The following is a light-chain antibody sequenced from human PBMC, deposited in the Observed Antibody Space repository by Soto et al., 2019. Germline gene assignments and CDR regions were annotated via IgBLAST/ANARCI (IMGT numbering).Light chain of an antibody. V-gene: IGKV3-15*01. CDR1: QSVSSS. J-gene: IGKJ5*01. CDR2: GAS. Sequence: EIVITQSPATLSVSPGERATLSCRASQSVSSSLAWYQQKPGQAPRLLIYGASTRATGIPARFSGSGAGTEFTLTISSLQSEDFEVDYCQQYNNWPRTFGQGTRLEIK. CDR3: QQYNNWPRT.